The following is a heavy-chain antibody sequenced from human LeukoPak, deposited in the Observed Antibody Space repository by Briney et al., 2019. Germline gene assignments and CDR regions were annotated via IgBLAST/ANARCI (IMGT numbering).Heavy chain of an antibody. D-gene: IGHD3-9*01. Sequence: ASVKVSCKVSRETLTDLPMHWVQQAPGKGLEWMGGLDPENGETIYAQNFQGRVTMTKDTSTDTAYMELSSLRSQDTAVYYCATDLSGYFDRNAEYRGQETLVTVSS. V-gene: IGHV1-24*01. CDR3: ATDLSGYFDRNAEY. CDR1: RETLTDLP. J-gene: IGHJ4*02. CDR2: LDPENGET.